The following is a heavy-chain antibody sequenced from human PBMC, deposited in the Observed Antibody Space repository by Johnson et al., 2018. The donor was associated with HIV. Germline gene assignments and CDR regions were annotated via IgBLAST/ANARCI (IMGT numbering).Heavy chain of an antibody. CDR1: GFVFSDSH. Sequence: QVQLVESGGALVKPGGSLRVSCVASGFVFSDSHMSWIRQAPGKGLEWISYISTSGSTIYYADSVKGRFTMSRDNAKKSLYLQMNSLRAEDTAVYYCARERSGWYRHDAFDIWGQGTMVTVSS. D-gene: IGHD6-19*01. V-gene: IGHV3-11*04. CDR3: ARERSGWYRHDAFDI. J-gene: IGHJ3*02. CDR2: ISTSGSTI.